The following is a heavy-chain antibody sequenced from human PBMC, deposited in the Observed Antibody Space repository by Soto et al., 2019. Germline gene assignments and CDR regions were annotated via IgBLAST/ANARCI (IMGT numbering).Heavy chain of an antibody. Sequence: KVSCKASGGTFSSYAISWVRQAPGQGLEWMGGIIPIFGTANYAQKFQGRVTITADESTSTAYMELSSLRSEDTAVYYCARLPPYGMDVWGQGTTVTVSS. CDR3: ARLPPYGMDV. CDR1: GGTFSSYA. J-gene: IGHJ6*02. V-gene: IGHV1-69*01. CDR2: IIPIFGTA.